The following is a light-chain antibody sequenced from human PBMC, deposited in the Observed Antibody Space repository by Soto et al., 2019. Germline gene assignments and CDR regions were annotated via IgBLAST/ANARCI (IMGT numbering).Light chain of an antibody. V-gene: IGKV3-15*01. CDR1: QSVSTN. Sequence: EIVLTQSPATLSVSPGERATLSCRASQSVSTNLAWYQQKPVQGPRVLIYGATTRATGTPARFSGSGSGTEFTLAISSLQPEDFAVYYCQQYDNWLTFGGGTKVEIK. CDR2: GAT. CDR3: QQYDNWLT. J-gene: IGKJ4*01.